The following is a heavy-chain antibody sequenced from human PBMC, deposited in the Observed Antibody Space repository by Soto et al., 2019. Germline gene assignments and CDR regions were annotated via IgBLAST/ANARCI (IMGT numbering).Heavy chain of an antibody. D-gene: IGHD3-10*01. V-gene: IGHV4-34*01. Sequence: LSLTCAVYGGSFSGYYWSWIRQPPGKGLEWIGEINHSGSTNYNPSLKSRVTISVDTSKNQFSLKLSSVTAADTAVYYCARGDSMVRGVMSYYYYYGMDVWGQGTTVTVSS. CDR3: ARGDSMVRGVMSYYYYYGMDV. J-gene: IGHJ6*02. CDR2: INHSGST. CDR1: GGSFSGYY.